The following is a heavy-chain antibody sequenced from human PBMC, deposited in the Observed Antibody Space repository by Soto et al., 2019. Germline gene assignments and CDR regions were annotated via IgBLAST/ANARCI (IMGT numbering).Heavy chain of an antibody. Sequence: QVQLVQSGAEVKKPGSSVKVSCKASGGTFSSFTISWVRQAHGQGLEWMGRIIGVLGIANYGQKFQGRVTITAEKSTTTAYIELSSMRYEDTAVYYCASAVGDSVRDDWGQGTLVTVSS. V-gene: IGHV1-69*02. CDR3: ASAVGDSVRDD. D-gene: IGHD4-17*01. CDR1: GGTFSSFT. J-gene: IGHJ4*02. CDR2: IIGVLGIA.